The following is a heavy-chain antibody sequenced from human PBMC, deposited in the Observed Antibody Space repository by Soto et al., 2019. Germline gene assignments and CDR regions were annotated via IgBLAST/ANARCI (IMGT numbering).Heavy chain of an antibody. CDR2: ISTFNGNT. Sequence: QVHLVQSGTEVKEPGASVKVSCKASASTFTGYTINWVRQAPGQGLEWMGWISTFNGNTKYAGNFEGRVTKTTNTSTTTVYAELTSLTFDDTAGYFCARGTVTSGRGFGPWGQGTLVSVSS. J-gene: IGHJ5*02. CDR3: ARGTVTSGRGFGP. V-gene: IGHV1-18*04. D-gene: IGHD4-17*01. CDR1: ASTFTGYT.